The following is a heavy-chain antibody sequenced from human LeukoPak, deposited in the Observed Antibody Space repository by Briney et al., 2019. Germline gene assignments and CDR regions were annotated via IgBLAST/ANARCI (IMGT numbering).Heavy chain of an antibody. J-gene: IGHJ4*02. D-gene: IGHD6-13*01. CDR2: ISYDGSNK. CDR1: GFTFSSYA. Sequence: PGGSLRLSCAASGFTFSSYAMHWVRQAPGKGLEWVAVISYDGSNKYCADSVKGRFTISRDNSKNTLYLQMNSLRAEDTAVYYCARPVAAAAGYFDHWGQGTLVTVSS. V-gene: IGHV3-30-3*01. CDR3: ARPVAAAAGYFDH.